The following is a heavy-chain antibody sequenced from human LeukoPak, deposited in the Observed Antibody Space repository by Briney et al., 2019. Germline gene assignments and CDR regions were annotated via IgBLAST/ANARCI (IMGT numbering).Heavy chain of an antibody. V-gene: IGHV5-51*01. CDR2: IYPGDSDT. CDR3: ASRKYCSGGSCYSPDAFDI. Sequence: GESLKISCKGFGYSFGSYWVAWVRQTPGKGLEWMGIIYPGDSDTRYSPSFQGQVTISADKSISTAYLQWSSLKASDTAMYYCASRKYCSGGSCYSPDAFDIWGQGTMVTVSS. D-gene: IGHD2-15*01. CDR1: GYSFGSYW. J-gene: IGHJ3*02.